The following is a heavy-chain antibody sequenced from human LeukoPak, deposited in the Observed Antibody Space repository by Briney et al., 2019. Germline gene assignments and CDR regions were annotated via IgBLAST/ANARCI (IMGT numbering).Heavy chain of an antibody. J-gene: IGHJ4*02. Sequence: SETLSLTCAVYGGSFSGNYWSWIGQAPGKGLEWIGEINHSGSTNSTPSLTSLLTISVDTSKNQFSLKLSSVTAADTAVYYCARGRQWLVYWGQGTLVTVSS. D-gene: IGHD6-19*01. CDR3: ARGRQWLVY. CDR1: GGSFSGNY. V-gene: IGHV4-34*01. CDR2: INHSGST.